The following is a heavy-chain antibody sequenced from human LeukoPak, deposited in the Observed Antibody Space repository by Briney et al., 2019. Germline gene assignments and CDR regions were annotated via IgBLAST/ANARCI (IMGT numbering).Heavy chain of an antibody. J-gene: IGHJ6*02. D-gene: IGHD3-10*01. CDR3: ARDGKGYGSGNYGMDV. Sequence: GGSLRLSCAASGFTFSSYSMNWVRQAPGKGLEWVSSISSSSSYIYYADSVKGRFTISRDNAKNSLYLQMNSLRAEDTAVYYCARDGKGYGSGNYGMDVWGQGTTVTVSS. V-gene: IGHV3-21*01. CDR2: ISSSSSYI. CDR1: GFTFSSYS.